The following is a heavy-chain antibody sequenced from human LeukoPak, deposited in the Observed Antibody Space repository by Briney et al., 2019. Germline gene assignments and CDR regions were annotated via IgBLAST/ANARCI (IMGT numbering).Heavy chain of an antibody. J-gene: IGHJ4*02. V-gene: IGHV3-23*01. CDR2: ISGSGGGT. CDR3: AKAPVITVRRIDY. Sequence: GGSLRLSCAASGFTFSSYAMSWVRQAPGKGLEWVSAISGSGGGTYYADSVKGRFTISRDNSKNTLYPQMNSLRAEDTAVYYCAKAPVITVRRIDYWGQGTLVTVSS. D-gene: IGHD3-22*01. CDR1: GFTFSSYA.